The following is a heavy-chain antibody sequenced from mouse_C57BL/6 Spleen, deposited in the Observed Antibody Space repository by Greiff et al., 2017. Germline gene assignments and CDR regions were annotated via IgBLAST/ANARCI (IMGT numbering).Heavy chain of an antibody. D-gene: IGHD2-3*01. V-gene: IGHV5-4*01. CDR3: ARDTNSDGYYWFAY. Sequence: EVKLVESGGGLVKPGGSLKLSCAASGFTFSSYAMSWVRQTPEKRLEWVATISDGGSYTYYPDNVKGRFTISRDNAKNNLYLQMSHLKSEDTAMYYCARDTNSDGYYWFAYWGQGTLVTVSA. CDR1: GFTFSSYA. J-gene: IGHJ3*01. CDR2: ISDGGSYT.